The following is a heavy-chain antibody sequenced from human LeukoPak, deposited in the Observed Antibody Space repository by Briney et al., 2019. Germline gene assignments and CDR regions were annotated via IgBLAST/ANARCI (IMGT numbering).Heavy chain of an antibody. CDR2: IYYSGST. D-gene: IGHD3-10*01. CDR3: ARDNRVYYYGSGPRYYGMDV. Sequence: SETVSLTCTVSGGSISSGGYYWTWIRQHPGKGLEWIGYIYYSGSTYYNPSLKSRVTISVDTSKNQFSLKLSSVTAADTAVYYCARDNRVYYYGSGPRYYGMDVWGKGTTVTVSS. J-gene: IGHJ6*04. V-gene: IGHV4-31*03. CDR1: GGSISSGGYY.